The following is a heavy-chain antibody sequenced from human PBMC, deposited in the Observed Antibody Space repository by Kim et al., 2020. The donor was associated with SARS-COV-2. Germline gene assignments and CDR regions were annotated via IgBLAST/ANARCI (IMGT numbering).Heavy chain of an antibody. D-gene: IGHD4-17*01. V-gene: IGHV1-2*06. Sequence: ASVKVSCKASGYTFTGYYMHWVRQAPGQGLEWMGRINPNSGGTNYAQKFQGRVTMTRDTSISTAYMELSRLRSDDTAVYYCAREGPYYGGTNYYYYGMDVWGRGTTVTVSS. CDR1: GYTFTGYY. CDR2: INPNSGGT. CDR3: AREGPYYGGTNYYYYGMDV. J-gene: IGHJ6*02.